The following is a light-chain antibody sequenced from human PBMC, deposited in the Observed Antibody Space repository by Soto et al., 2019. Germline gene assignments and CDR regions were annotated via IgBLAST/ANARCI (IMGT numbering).Light chain of an antibody. CDR3: QQYGTSPLT. V-gene: IGKV3-20*01. CDR1: QSVSSNY. J-gene: IGKJ4*01. CDR2: GAS. Sequence: EIGLTQSPGTLSLSPGDRATLSCRASQSVSSNYLAWYQQKPGQAPSLLIYGASSRATGIPDRLSGSWSGTDVTLTISGLEPDDFAVYYCQQYGTSPLTFGEGTKIQIK.